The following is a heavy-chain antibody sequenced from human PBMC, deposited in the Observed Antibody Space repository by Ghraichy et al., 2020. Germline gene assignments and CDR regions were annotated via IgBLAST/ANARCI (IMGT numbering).Heavy chain of an antibody. CDR3: AVKSSSSLRSFDY. J-gene: IGHJ4*02. V-gene: IGHV3-23*01. Sequence: GESLNISCAASGFTFSSYAMSWVRQAPGKGLEWVSAISGSGGSTYYADSVKGRFTISRDDSKNTLYLQMNSLRGEDTAVYYCAVKSSSSLRSFDYWGQGTLVTVSS. CDR2: ISGSGGST. CDR1: GFTFSSYA. D-gene: IGHD6-6*01.